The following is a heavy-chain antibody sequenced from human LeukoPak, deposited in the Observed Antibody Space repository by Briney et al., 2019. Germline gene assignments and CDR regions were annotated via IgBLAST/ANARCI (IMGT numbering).Heavy chain of an antibody. CDR1: GYTFTGYY. CDR3: ARTILGYSYGTDAFDI. D-gene: IGHD5-18*01. V-gene: IGHV1-2*02. CDR2: INPNSGGT. Sequence: ASVKVSCKASGYTFTGYYMHWVRQAPGQGLEWMGWINPNSGGTNYAQKFQGRVTMTRDTSISTAYMELSRLRSDDMAVYYCARTILGYSYGTDAFDIWGQGTMVTVSS. J-gene: IGHJ3*02.